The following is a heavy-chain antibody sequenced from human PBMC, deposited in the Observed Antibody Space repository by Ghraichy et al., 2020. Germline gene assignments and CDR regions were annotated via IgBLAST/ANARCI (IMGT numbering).Heavy chain of an antibody. CDR3: ARSGRGNYYYYGMDV. J-gene: IGHJ6*02. D-gene: IGHD1-26*01. CDR1: GFTFSSYS. V-gene: IGHV3-48*02. Sequence: GGSLRLSCAASGFTFSSYSMNWVRQAPGKGLEWVSYISSSSSTIYYADSVKGRFTISRDNAKNSLYLQMNSLRDEDTAVYYCARSGRGNYYYYGMDVWGQGTTVTVSS. CDR2: ISSSSSTI.